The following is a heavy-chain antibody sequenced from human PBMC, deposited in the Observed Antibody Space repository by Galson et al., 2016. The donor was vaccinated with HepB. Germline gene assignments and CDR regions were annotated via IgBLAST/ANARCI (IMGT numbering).Heavy chain of an antibody. CDR2: TSYRGST. CDR3: AGHSGPGRRDGSSFFGF. J-gene: IGHJ4*02. CDR1: GASISSDDYY. Sequence: ETLSLTCTVSGASISSDDYYWAWIRQPPGRGLEWIGSTSYRGSTYYTSSLKSRATMSIDTSRNLLSLKLTSVTAADTPMYFCAGHSGPGRRDGSSFFGFWGQGSLVTVSS. V-gene: IGHV4-39*01. D-gene: IGHD5-12*01.